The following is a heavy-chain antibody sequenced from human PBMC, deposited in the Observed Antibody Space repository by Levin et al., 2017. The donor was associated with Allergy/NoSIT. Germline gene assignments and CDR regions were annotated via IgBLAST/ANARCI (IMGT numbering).Heavy chain of an antibody. CDR2: VIPIFGIA. J-gene: IGHJ4*02. CDR3: ARDRQGTRSHPNFDS. V-gene: IGHV1-69*04. Sequence: SVKVSCKASGGTFTSYAISWVRQAPGQGLEWLGTVIPIFGIANYAQKFQGRVTITADKSTSTAYMELSSLRSDDTAVYYCARDRQGTRSHPNFDSWGQGTLVTVSS. CDR1: GGTFTSYA. D-gene: IGHD2-2*01.